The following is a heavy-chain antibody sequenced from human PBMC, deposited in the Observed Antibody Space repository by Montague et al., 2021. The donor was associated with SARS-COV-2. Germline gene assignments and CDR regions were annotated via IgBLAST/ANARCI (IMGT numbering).Heavy chain of an antibody. V-gene: IGHV4-34*01. CDR2: INHSGRT. CDR3: ARAVRGVIILSPYHAMDV. CDR1: GGSFSAYY. D-gene: IGHD3-10*01. Sequence: SETLSLTCAVYGGSFSAYYWNWIRQPPGKGLEWIGDINHSGRTNFNPSLKSRVTVSLDTSKNQFSLKLRSVTAADTAVYYCARAVRGVIILSPYHAMDVWGQGTSVTVSS. J-gene: IGHJ6*02.